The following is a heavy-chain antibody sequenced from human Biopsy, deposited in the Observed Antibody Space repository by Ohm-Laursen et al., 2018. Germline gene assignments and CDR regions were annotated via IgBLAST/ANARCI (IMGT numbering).Heavy chain of an antibody. D-gene: IGHD2/OR15-2a*01. CDR3: ARATNSTGWPYYYFYGMDV. Sequence: GTLSLTCTVSGGSISSYYWNWIRQPPGKGLEWIGYIYYSGSTNYNPSLKSRVTISVDTSKNQFSLRLNSVTAADTAVYYCARATNSTGWPYYYFYGMDVWGQGTTVTVSS. CDR1: GGSISSYY. J-gene: IGHJ6*02. V-gene: IGHV4-59*01. CDR2: IYYSGST.